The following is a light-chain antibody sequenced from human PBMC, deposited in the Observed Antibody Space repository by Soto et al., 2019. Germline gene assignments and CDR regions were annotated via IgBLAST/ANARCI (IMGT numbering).Light chain of an antibody. V-gene: IGKV3D-20*02. Sequence: VLTQSPGTLSLSPGERATLSCRASQSVSSSYLAWYQQKPGQAPRLLIYDASNRATGIPARFSGSGSGTDFSLTISSLEPEDLAVYYCQQRSTWPLTFGGGTKVDI. CDR1: QSVSSSY. J-gene: IGKJ4*01. CDR3: QQRSTWPLT. CDR2: DAS.